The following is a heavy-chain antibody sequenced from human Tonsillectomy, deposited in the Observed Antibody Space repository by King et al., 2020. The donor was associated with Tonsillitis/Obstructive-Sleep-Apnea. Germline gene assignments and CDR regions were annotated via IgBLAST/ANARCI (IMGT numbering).Heavy chain of an antibody. V-gene: IGHV1-69*01. CDR2: IIPMFGIA. Sequence: VQLVESGAEVKKPGSSVTVSCKASEGTFSNSAISWVRQAPGQGLEWMGGIIPMFGIANFAQKFQGRVAITADESTSTAYMEVSSLSSEDTAVYYCARTRTVTTKSPYYYYMDVWGKGTTVIVSS. J-gene: IGHJ6*03. D-gene: IGHD4-17*01. CDR3: ARTRTVTTKSPYYYYMDV. CDR1: EGTFSNSA.